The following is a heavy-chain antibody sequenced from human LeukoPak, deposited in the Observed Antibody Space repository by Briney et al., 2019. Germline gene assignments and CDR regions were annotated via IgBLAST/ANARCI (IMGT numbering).Heavy chain of an antibody. D-gene: IGHD2-2*01. Sequence: PGGSLRLSCVASGFTFSSYWMSWVRQAPGKGLEWVSAISGSGGSTYYADSVKGRFTISRDNSKNTLYLQMNSLRAEDTAVYYCAKMRLGYCSSTSCFDAFDIWGQGTMVTVSS. CDR1: GFTFSSYW. CDR3: AKMRLGYCSSTSCFDAFDI. J-gene: IGHJ3*02. CDR2: ISGSGGST. V-gene: IGHV3-23*01.